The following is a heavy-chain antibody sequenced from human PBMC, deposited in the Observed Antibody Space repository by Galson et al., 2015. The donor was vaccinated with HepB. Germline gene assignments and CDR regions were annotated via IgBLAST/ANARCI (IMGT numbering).Heavy chain of an antibody. Sequence: SLRLSCAASGFTFSSYWMHWVRQAPGKGLVWVSRINSDGSSTSYADSVKGRFTISRDNAKNTLYLQMNSLRAEDTAVYYCARDPTPYYYDSSGYLRGGHFDYWGQGTLVTVSS. CDR2: INSDGSST. CDR3: ARDPTPYYYDSSGYLRGGHFDY. CDR1: GFTFSSYW. D-gene: IGHD3-22*01. J-gene: IGHJ4*02. V-gene: IGHV3-74*01.